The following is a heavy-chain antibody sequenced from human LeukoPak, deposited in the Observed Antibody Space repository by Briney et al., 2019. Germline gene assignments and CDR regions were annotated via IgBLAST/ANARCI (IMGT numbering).Heavy chain of an antibody. V-gene: IGHV3-64*02. CDR1: GFAFSGYA. CDR3: ARVSVSGWFDY. J-gene: IGHJ4*02. CDR2: ITNSGHDT. Sequence: GGSLRLSCAASGFAFSGYAMHWVRQAPGKGLQYVSSITNSGHDTYYADSVKGRFTISRDNSKNILYLQMGSLKVEDLAVYYCARVSVSGWFDYWGQGALVTVSS. D-gene: IGHD6-19*01.